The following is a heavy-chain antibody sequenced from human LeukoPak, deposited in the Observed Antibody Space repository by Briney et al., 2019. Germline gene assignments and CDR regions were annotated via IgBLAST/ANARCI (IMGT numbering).Heavy chain of an antibody. V-gene: IGHV1-3*01. CDR1: GYTFINYA. Sequence: VASVKVSCKASGYTFINYAINWGRQAPGQRPEWVGWINAVNGNTKYSQKFQGRVTITRDTSASTAYMELTSLTSADTAVYYCARGPRAAADDYWGQGTLVTVSS. J-gene: IGHJ4*02. D-gene: IGHD6-13*01. CDR3: ARGPRAAADDY. CDR2: INAVNGNT.